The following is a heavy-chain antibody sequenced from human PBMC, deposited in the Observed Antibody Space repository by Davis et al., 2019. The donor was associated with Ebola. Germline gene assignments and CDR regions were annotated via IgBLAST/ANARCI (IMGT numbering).Heavy chain of an antibody. V-gene: IGHV1-46*01. D-gene: IGHD3-9*01. CDR2: INPSGGST. J-gene: IGHJ4*02. CDR3: ARGPTGYVPYYFDY. CDR1: GYTFTSYY. Sequence: ASVTVSCKASGYTFTSYYIHWVRQAPGQGLEWMGIINPSGGSTNYAQKFQGRVAMTRNTSISTAYMELNSLRSEDTAVYYCARGPTGYVPYYFDYWGQGTLVTASS.